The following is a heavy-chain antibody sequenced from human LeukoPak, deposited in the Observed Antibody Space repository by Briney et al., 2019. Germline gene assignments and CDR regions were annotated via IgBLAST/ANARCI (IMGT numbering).Heavy chain of an antibody. Sequence: GGSLRLSCAASGFTVSSNYMSWVRQAPGKGLEWVSVIYSGGSTYYADSVKGRFTISRDNSKNTLYLQMNSLRAEDTAVYYCAKDLPRGIGPNVEGLGKGTTVTVSS. CDR3: AKDLPRGIGPNVEG. CDR2: IYSGGST. J-gene: IGHJ6*04. CDR1: GFTVSSNY. D-gene: IGHD2-2*01. V-gene: IGHV3-66*02.